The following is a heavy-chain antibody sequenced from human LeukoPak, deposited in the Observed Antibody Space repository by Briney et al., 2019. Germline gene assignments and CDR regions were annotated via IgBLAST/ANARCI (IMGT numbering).Heavy chain of an antibody. CDR3: ARSRVVVVPAASDAFDI. J-gene: IGHJ3*02. CDR1: GYTFTSYG. D-gene: IGHD2-2*01. V-gene: IGHV1-18*01. Sequence: ASVKVSCKVSGYTFTSYGISWVRQAPGQGLEWMGWISAYNGNTNYAQKLQGRVTMTTDTSTSTAYMELRSLRSDDTAVYYCARSRVVVVPAASDAFDIWGQGTMVTVSS. CDR2: ISAYNGNT.